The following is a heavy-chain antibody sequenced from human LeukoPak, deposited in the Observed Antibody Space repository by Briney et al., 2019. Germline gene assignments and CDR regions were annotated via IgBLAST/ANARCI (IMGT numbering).Heavy chain of an antibody. CDR3: ATQDEERPVTSYDAFDI. V-gene: IGHV1-69*13. J-gene: IGHJ3*02. Sequence: GASVKVSCKASGGTFSSYAISWVRQAPGQGLEWMGGIIPIFGTANYAQKFQGRVTITADESTSTAYMELSSLRSEDTAVYYCATQDEERPVTSYDAFDIWGQGTMVTVSS. CDR2: IIPIFGTA. CDR1: GGTFSSYA. D-gene: IGHD1-1*01.